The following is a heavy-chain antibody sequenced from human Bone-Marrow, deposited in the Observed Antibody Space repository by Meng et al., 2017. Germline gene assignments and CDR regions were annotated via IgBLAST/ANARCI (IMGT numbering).Heavy chain of an antibody. CDR3: ARAAYDIWSGYAP. Sequence: QGQLQGSGPGLVKPSGTLSLPCAVSGASISSSHWWGWVRQPPGKGLEWIGEIYHDGSTNYTPSLKSRVTISVDKSKNQFSLKLSSVTAADTAVYYCARAAYDIWSGYAPWGQGSLVTASS. J-gene: IGHJ5*02. V-gene: IGHV4-4*02. D-gene: IGHD3-3*01. CDR2: IYHDGST. CDR1: GASISSSHW.